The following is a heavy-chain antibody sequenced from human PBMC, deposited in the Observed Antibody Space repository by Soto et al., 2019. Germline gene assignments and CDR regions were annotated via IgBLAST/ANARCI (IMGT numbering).Heavy chain of an antibody. J-gene: IGHJ5*01. CDR2: IIGGDGDK. CDR3: AKDRDPDGIWTFDS. Sequence: EVQLLEHGGQLVQPGESLRLSCAASGFTFRTFTMNWVRKAPGKGLEWVSGIIGGDGDKFYSDSVKGRFTISRDNSKEMLFLQMSSLRVDDTAVYYCAKDRDPDGIWTFDSWGQGTLVTVSS. CDR1: GFTFRTFT. D-gene: IGHD3-9*01. V-gene: IGHV3-23*01.